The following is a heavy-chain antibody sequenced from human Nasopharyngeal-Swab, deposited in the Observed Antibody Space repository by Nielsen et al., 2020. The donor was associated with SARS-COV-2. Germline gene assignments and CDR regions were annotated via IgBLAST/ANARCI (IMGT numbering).Heavy chain of an antibody. Sequence: IRQPPGKGLEWLAYISSSSSKSYYADSVKGRFTISRDNPKSSLYLQMNSLRDEDTAVYYCARGVAIVGATLDNWGQGTLVTVSS. CDR2: ISSSSSKS. J-gene: IGHJ4*02. V-gene: IGHV3-48*02. CDR3: ARGVAIVGATLDN. D-gene: IGHD1-26*01.